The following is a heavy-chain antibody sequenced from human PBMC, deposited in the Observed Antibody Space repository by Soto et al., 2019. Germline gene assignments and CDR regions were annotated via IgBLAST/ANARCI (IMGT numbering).Heavy chain of an antibody. CDR3: ARDRNAAGSDY. CDR1: GFTFSDFY. D-gene: IGHD1-1*01. CDR2: ISSGSTNI. Sequence: VQLVESGGGLVKPGGSLRLSCAASGFTFSDFYMSWIRQAPGKGLEWISYISSGSTNIVYANSVKGRFTVSRANAKNSVYLQMDSLSADDTAVYYCARDRNAAGSDYWGQGTLVTVSS. J-gene: IGHJ4*02. V-gene: IGHV3-11*01.